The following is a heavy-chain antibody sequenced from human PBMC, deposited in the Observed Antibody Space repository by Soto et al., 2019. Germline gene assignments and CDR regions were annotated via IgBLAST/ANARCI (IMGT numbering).Heavy chain of an antibody. V-gene: IGHV6-1*01. Sequence: PSQTLSLTCAISGDSVSSNSAAWNWIRLSPSRGLEWLARTYYRSRWYNDYAVSVRSRITVNADTSKNQFSPQLTSVTPEDTAIYYCAGTTSHQWLYMDVWRRGTTVTVSS. CDR3: AGTTSHQWLYMDV. J-gene: IGHJ6*03. CDR2: TYYRSRWYN. D-gene: IGHD6-19*01. CDR1: GDSVSSNSAA.